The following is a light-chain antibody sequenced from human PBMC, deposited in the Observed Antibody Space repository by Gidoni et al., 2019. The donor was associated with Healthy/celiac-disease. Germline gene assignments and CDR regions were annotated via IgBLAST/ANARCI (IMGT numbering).Light chain of an antibody. J-gene: IGKJ1*01. CDR2: DAS. V-gene: IGKV3-11*01. Sequence: DIVLTQSPATLSLSPGERATISCRASQSVSSYLAWYQQKPGQAPRLLIYDASNRATGVPARFSGSGSGTDFTLTISSLEPEDFAVYYCQQRSNWPWTFGQGTKVEIK. CDR1: QSVSSY. CDR3: QQRSNWPWT.